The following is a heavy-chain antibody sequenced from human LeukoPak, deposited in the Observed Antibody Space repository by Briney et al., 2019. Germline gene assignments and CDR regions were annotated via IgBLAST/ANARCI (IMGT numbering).Heavy chain of an antibody. V-gene: IGHV4-4*07. J-gene: IGHJ6*03. Sequence: SETLSLTCSVSGGAIISYYWSWIRQPAGKGPEWIGRIYPTGNTDYNPSLKTRVTMSTDLSKKQFSLRLRSVTAADTAVYYCARLKFYXSTGYSPGYYMDVWGKGTAVTVSS. CDR3: ARLKFYXSTGYSPGYYMDV. CDR2: IYPTGNT. CDR1: GGAIISYY. D-gene: IGHD2-21*01.